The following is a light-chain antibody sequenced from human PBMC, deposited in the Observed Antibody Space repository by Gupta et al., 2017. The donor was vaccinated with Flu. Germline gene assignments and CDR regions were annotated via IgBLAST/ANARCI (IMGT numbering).Light chain of an antibody. CDR2: WAS. CDR3: QQYYTTPWT. Sequence: SLGEGATINCKSSQNVLYISNNKNYLAWYQQRPGQPPKLLISWASTRESGVPDRFSGSGSGTDFTLTISSLQAEDVAVYYCQQYYTTPWTFGQGTSVAIK. J-gene: IGKJ1*01. V-gene: IGKV4-1*01. CDR1: QNVLYISNNKNY.